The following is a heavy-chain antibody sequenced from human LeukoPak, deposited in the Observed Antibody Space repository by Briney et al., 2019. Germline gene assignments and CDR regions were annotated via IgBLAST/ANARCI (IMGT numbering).Heavy chain of an antibody. CDR3: ARDTRGESDY. J-gene: IGHJ4*02. CDR1: GFTFSSYW. D-gene: IGHD2-2*01. V-gene: IGHV3-7*01. Sequence: GGSLRLSCAASGFTFSSYWMSWVRQAPGKGLEWVANIKRDGSDKYYVGSVEGRFTISRDNDKNSLYLQMNSLRAEDTAVYYCARDTRGESDYWGQGTLVTVSS. CDR2: IKRDGSDK.